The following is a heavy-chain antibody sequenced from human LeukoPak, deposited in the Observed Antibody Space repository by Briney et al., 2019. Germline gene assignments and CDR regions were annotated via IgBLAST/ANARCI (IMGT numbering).Heavy chain of an antibody. CDR1: GYTFTNYV. CDR3: ATDPRSHYYDSSFDY. D-gene: IGHD3-22*01. CDR2: ISAYNGNT. V-gene: IGHV1-18*01. Sequence: ASVKVSCKASGYTFTNYVISWVRQAPGQGLEWMGWISAYNGNTNYAQKLQGRVTMTEDTSTDTAYMELSSLRSEDTAVYYCATDPRSHYYDSSFDYWGQGTLVTVSS. J-gene: IGHJ4*02.